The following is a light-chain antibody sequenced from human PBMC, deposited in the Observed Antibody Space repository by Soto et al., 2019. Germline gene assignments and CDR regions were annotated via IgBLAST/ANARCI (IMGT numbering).Light chain of an antibody. CDR2: GPS. CDR1: QSVSTK. J-gene: IGKJ1*01. CDR3: QQYSNWSPWT. Sequence: DIVMTQSPATLSVSPGESATLSCRASQSVSTKLAWYQQNPGQAPRLLIYGPSTRATGIPAWFSGGGSGTGTEFTLTIITVQSEDFAVYCCQQYSNWSPWTFGQGTKVEIK. V-gene: IGKV3-15*01.